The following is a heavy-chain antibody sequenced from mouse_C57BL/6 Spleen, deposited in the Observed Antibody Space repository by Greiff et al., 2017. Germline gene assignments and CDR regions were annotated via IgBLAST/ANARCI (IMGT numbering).Heavy chain of an antibody. Sequence: QVQLKQPGAELVKPGASVKLSCKASGYTFTSYWMNWVKQRPGRGLEWIGRIDPNSGGTKYNEKVKSKATLTVDKPSSTAYMQFRCLTSEDSAVYYCARGGYGSSPLYYAMDDWGQGTSVTVSS. CDR2: IDPNSGGT. V-gene: IGHV1-72*01. CDR1: GYTFTSYW. D-gene: IGHD1-1*01. CDR3: ARGGYGSSPLYYAMDD. J-gene: IGHJ4*01.